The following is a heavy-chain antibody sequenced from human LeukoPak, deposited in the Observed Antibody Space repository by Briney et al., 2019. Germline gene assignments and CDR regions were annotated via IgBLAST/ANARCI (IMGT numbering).Heavy chain of an antibody. J-gene: IGHJ6*02. CDR3: AKDSEYSSSYSLDV. CDR2: ISYDGSNK. CDR1: GFTFSSYA. Sequence: GGSLRLSCAASGFTFSSYAMHWVRQAPGKGLEWVAVISYDGSNKYYADSVKGRFTISRDNAKNSLYLQMNSLRAEDTALYYCAKDSEYSSSYSLDVWGQGTTVTVSS. V-gene: IGHV3-30-3*01. D-gene: IGHD6-13*01.